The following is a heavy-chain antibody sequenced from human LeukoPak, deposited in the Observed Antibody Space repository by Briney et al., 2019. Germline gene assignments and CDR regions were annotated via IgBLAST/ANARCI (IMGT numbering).Heavy chain of an antibody. D-gene: IGHD3-10*01. Sequence: GGSLRLSCAASGFTFSSYAMSWVRQAPGKGLEWASAISGSGGSTYYADSVKGRFTISRDNSKNTLYLQMNSLRAEDTAVYYCARVGRFGEIDYWGQGTLVTVSS. J-gene: IGHJ4*02. CDR1: GFTFSSYA. CDR3: ARVGRFGEIDY. V-gene: IGHV3-23*01. CDR2: ISGSGGST.